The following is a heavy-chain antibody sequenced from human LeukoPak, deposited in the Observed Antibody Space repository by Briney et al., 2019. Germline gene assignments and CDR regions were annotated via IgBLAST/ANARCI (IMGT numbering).Heavy chain of an antibody. D-gene: IGHD3-3*01. CDR3: ARDEDWSGYYGAFDI. J-gene: IGHJ3*02. Sequence: GGSLRLSCAASGFTFSIYWMHWVRQAPGKGLVWVSRINSDVSSTSYADSVKGRFTIARYNAKNKLYLQMNSLRAEDTAVYYCARDEDWSGYYGAFDIWGQGTMVTVSS. V-gene: IGHV3-74*01. CDR1: GFTFSIYW. CDR2: INSDVSST.